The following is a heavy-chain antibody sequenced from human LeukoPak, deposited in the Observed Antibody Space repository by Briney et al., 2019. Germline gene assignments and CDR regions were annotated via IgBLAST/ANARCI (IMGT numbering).Heavy chain of an antibody. CDR1: GGSFSGYY. CDR2: INHSGST. Sequence: PSETLSLTCAVYGGSFSGYYWSWIRQPPGKGLEWIGEINHSGSTNYNPSLKSRVTISVDTSKNQFSLKLSSVTAAHTAVYYCAVSLVGATPFDYWGQGTLVTVSS. V-gene: IGHV4-34*01. CDR3: AVSLVGATPFDY. J-gene: IGHJ4*02. D-gene: IGHD1-26*01.